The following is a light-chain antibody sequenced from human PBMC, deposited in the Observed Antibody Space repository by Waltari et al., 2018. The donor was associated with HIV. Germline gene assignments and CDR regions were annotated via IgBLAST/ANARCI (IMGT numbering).Light chain of an antibody. Sequence: QSALTQPASVSGSLGQSLTFSCTGPSSDIGGYDYVSWYQQHPGKAPKIITFDVTNRPAGVSDRFSGSKSGNTASLTISGLQAEDEADYYCTSVTSSSAWLFGGGTKLTVL. CDR3: TSVTSSSAWL. CDR2: DVT. V-gene: IGLV2-14*03. J-gene: IGLJ3*02. CDR1: SSDIGGYDY.